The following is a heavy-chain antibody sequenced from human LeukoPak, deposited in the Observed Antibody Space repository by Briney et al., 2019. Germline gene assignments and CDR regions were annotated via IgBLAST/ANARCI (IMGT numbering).Heavy chain of an antibody. Sequence: GRSLRLSCAASGFTFSSYAMHWVRQAPGKGLXXXXXISYDGSNKYYADSVKGRFTISRDNSKNTLYLQMDGLRAEDTAVYYCARAVGYSYGFDYFDYWGQGTLVTVSS. V-gene: IGHV3-30*04. CDR3: ARAVGYSYGFDYFDY. D-gene: IGHD5-18*01. J-gene: IGHJ4*02. CDR2: ISYDGSNK. CDR1: GFTFSSYA.